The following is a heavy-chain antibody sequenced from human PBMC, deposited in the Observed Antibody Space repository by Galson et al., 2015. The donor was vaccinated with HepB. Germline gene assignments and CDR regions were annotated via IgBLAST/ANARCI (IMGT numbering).Heavy chain of an antibody. CDR2: INTNNGNP. CDR1: GNSFNYYA. V-gene: IGHV7-4-1*02. D-gene: IGHD2-21*01. J-gene: IGHJ4*02. CDR3: ARDLGPMWGFLRLPFDS. Sequence: SVKVSCKASGNSFNYYAINWVRQAPGQGPEWMGWINTNNGNPTYAQDFAGRFVFSLDTSVSTTLLQISGLKTEDTAVYYCARDLGPMWGFLRLPFDSWGQGTLVTVSS.